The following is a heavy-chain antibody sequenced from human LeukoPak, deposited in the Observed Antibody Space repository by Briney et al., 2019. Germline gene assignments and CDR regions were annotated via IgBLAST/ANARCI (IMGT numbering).Heavy chain of an antibody. J-gene: IGHJ4*02. CDR1: GGSFSGYY. CDR3: ARGPTLKY. V-gene: IGHV4-34*01. CDR2: INHSGST. Sequence: PSETLCLTCAVYGGSFSGYYWSWIRQPPGKGLEWIGEINHSGSTNYNPSLKSRVTISVDTSKNQFSLKLSSVTAADTAVYYCARGPTLKYWGQGTLVTVSS.